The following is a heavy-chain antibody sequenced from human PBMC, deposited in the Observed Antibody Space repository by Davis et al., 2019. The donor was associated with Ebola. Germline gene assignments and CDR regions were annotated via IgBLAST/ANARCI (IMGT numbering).Heavy chain of an antibody. J-gene: IGHJ6*02. CDR3: ADIYGVDV. Sequence: GGSLRLSCAASGFPLSSYWMSWVRQAPGKGLEWVANIKYDGSQKYYVDSVNGRFSISRDNAKNTLYLQMTGLRAEDTAVYYCADIYGVDVWGQGTTVTVSS. CDR2: IKYDGSQK. CDR1: GFPLSSYW. V-gene: IGHV3-7*01.